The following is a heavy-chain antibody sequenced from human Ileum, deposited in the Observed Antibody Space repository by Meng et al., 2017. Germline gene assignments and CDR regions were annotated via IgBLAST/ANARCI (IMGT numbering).Heavy chain of an antibody. V-gene: IGHV4-4*02. Sequence: QVYVEEAWQGLVKPSGTLCLTCAVSGGSINSYVWWSWVRQAPGKGLEWIGEIYPGGSINYNPSLKSRVTISADTSKNQFSLSLDSVTAAYTAVYYCVRNDYCSGGTCYPHFDYWGQGTLVTVSS. CDR1: GGSINSYVW. CDR3: VRNDYCSGGTCYPHFDY. J-gene: IGHJ4*02. D-gene: IGHD2-15*01. CDR2: IYPGGSI.